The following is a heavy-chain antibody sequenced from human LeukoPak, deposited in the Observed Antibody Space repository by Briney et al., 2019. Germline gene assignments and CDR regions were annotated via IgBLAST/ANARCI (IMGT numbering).Heavy chain of an antibody. CDR1: GYTLTELS. CDR2: FDPEDGET. V-gene: IGHV1-24*01. J-gene: IGHJ4*02. Sequence: GASVKVSCKVSGYTLTELSMHWVRQAPGKGLEWMGGFDPEDGETIYAQKFQGRVTMTEDTSTDTAYMELSSLRSEDTAVYYCATGRHYDYVWGRYRPLFDYWGQGTLVTVSS. CDR3: ATGRHYDYVWGRYRPLFDY. D-gene: IGHD3-16*02.